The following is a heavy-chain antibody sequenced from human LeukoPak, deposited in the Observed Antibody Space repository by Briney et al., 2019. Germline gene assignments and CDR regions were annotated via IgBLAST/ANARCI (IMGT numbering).Heavy chain of an antibody. CDR2: ISSSGGT. CDR3: ARQERRDGSPKGCFDI. J-gene: IGHJ3*02. D-gene: IGHD5-24*01. CDR1: GGSITSSYY. Sequence: SETLSLTCTVSGGSITSSYYWGWIRQPPGKGLEWIGSISSSGGTYYKPSLKSRFTMSVDTSKSQFSLKLNSVTAADTAVYSCARQERRDGSPKGCFDIWGQGTMVTVSS. V-gene: IGHV4-39*01.